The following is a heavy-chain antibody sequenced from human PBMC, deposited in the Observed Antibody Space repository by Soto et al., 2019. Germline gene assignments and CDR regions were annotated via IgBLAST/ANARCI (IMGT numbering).Heavy chain of an antibody. V-gene: IGHV1-2*04. Sequence: QVQLVQSGAEVKKPGASVKVSCKASGYTFTGYYMHWVRQAPGQGLEWMGWINPNSGGTNYAQKFQGWVTMTRDTSISTAYMELSRLRSDDTAVYYCARGQPFFGSIAARPVLVYYYGMDVWGQGTTVTVSS. CDR2: INPNSGGT. CDR3: ARGQPFFGSIAARPVLVYYYGMDV. J-gene: IGHJ6*02. D-gene: IGHD6-6*01. CDR1: GYTFTGYY.